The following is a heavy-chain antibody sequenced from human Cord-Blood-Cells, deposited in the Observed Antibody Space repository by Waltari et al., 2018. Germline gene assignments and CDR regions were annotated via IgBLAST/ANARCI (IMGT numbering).Heavy chain of an antibody. V-gene: IGHV4-34*01. D-gene: IGHD3-9*01. Sequence: QVQLQQWGAGLLKPSETLSLTCAVYGGSSSGYYWSWIRQPPGKGLEWMGEINQSGSTNYNPSLKSRVTISVDTSKNQFSLKLSSVTAADTAVYYCARHVRLLRYFDWLLEGFDYWGQGTLVTVSS. CDR2: INQSGST. CDR3: ARHVRLLRYFDWLLEGFDY. J-gene: IGHJ4*02. CDR1: GGSSSGYY.